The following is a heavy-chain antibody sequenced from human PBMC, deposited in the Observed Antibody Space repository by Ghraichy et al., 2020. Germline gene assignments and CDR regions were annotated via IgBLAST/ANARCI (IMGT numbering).Heavy chain of an antibody. V-gene: IGHV3-74*01. J-gene: IGHJ6*03. D-gene: IGHD3-16*01. CDR3: AREMGEEVYYYYYMDV. CDR1: GFTFSSYW. Sequence: GGSLRLSCAASGFTFSSYWMHWVRQAPGKGLVWVSRINSDGSSTSYADSVKGRFTISRDNAKNTLYLQMNSLRAEDTAVYYCAREMGEEVYYYYYMDVWGKGTTVTVSS. CDR2: INSDGSST.